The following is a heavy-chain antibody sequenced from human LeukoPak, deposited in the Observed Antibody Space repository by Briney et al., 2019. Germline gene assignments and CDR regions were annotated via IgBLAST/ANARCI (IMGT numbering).Heavy chain of an antibody. CDR2: FDPEDGET. CDR3: ARGGGRLCDY. CDR1: GYTLTELS. D-gene: IGHD2-15*01. Sequence: GASVKVSCKVSGYTLTELSMHWVRQAPGKGLEWMGGFDPEDGETIYAQKFQGRVTMTRDTSTSTVYMELSSLRSEDTAVYYCARGGGRLCDYWGRGTLVTVSS. J-gene: IGHJ4*02. V-gene: IGHV1-24*01.